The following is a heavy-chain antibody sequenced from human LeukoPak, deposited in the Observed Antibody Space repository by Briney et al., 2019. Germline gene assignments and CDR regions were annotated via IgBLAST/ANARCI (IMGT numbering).Heavy chain of an antibody. CDR3: ARGGYYDYVWGSYRFAH. D-gene: IGHD3-16*02. J-gene: IGHJ5*02. V-gene: IGHV4-34*01. Sequence: PSETLSLTCAVYGGTFRGYYWSWIRQPPGKGLEWIGEINHSGSTNYNPSLKSRVTISVDTSKNQFSPKLSSVTAADTAVYYCARGGYYDYVWGSYRFAHWGQGTLVTVSS. CDR1: GGTFRGYY. CDR2: INHSGST.